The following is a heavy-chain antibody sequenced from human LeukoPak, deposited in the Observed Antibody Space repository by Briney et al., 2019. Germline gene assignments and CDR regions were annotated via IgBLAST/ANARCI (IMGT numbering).Heavy chain of an antibody. CDR3: ARETAASNFQL. CDR1: GGSISSGGYY. D-gene: IGHD1-1*01. CDR2: IYYSGSA. V-gene: IGHV4-30-2*01. Sequence: SETPSLTCTVSGGSISSGGYYWSWIRQPPGRGLEWIGYIYYSGSASYNPSLKSRVTISIDRSKNQCSLKVNSMTAADTAVYYCARETAASNFQLWGLGTLVTVSS. J-gene: IGHJ1*01.